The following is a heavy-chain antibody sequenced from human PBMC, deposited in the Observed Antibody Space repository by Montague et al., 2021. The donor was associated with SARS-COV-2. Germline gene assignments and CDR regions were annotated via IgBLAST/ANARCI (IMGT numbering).Heavy chain of an antibody. Sequence: SLRLSCAASGFTFSSYVMSWVRQPPGKGLEWVSLIYSAGSSTSYADSVKGRLTISRDNSKNTMYLQMNSLRAEDTAVYYCFGESSDSYYFDYWGQGTLVTVSS. V-gene: IGHV3-23*03. CDR3: FGESSDSYYFDY. CDR2: IYSAGSST. CDR1: GFTFSSYV. D-gene: IGHD3-10*01. J-gene: IGHJ4*02.